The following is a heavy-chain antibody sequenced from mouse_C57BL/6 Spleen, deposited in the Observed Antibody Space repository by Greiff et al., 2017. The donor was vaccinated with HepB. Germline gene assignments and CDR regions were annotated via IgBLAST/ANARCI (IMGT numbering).Heavy chain of an antibody. CDR3: ANDGGFAY. V-gene: IGHV5-6*01. J-gene: IGHJ3*01. Sequence: EVKLMESGGDLVKPGGSLKLSCAASGFTFSSYGMSWVRQTPDKRLEWVATISSGGSYTYYPDSVKGRFTISRDNAKNTLYLQMSSLKSEDTAMYYCANDGGFAYWGQGTLVTVSA. CDR2: ISSGGSYT. CDR1: GFTFSSYG.